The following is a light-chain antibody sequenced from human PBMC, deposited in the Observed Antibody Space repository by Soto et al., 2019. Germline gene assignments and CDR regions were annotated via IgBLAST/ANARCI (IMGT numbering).Light chain of an antibody. V-gene: IGLV1-40*01. Sequence: QSVLTQPPSVSGAPGQRVTISCTGGSSNIGAGYDVHWYQQFPGTAPKLLIYGNTNRPSGVPDRFSGSKSGTSASLAITGLQAEDEADYYCQSYDSSLSGLWVFGGGTKVTVL. CDR2: GNT. CDR3: QSYDSSLSGLWV. CDR1: SSNIGAGYD. J-gene: IGLJ3*02.